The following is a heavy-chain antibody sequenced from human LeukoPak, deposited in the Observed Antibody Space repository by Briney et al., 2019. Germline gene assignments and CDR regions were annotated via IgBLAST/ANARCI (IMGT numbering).Heavy chain of an antibody. Sequence: PGGSLRLFCAASGFTFSSYAMSWVRQAPGKGLEWVSAISGSGGSTYYADSVKGRFTISRDNSKNTLYLQMNSLRAEDTAVYYCANAMLGYCSSTSCYPNDYWGQGTLVTVSS. V-gene: IGHV3-23*01. CDR3: ANAMLGYCSSTSCYPNDY. D-gene: IGHD2-2*01. J-gene: IGHJ4*02. CDR2: ISGSGGST. CDR1: GFTFSSYA.